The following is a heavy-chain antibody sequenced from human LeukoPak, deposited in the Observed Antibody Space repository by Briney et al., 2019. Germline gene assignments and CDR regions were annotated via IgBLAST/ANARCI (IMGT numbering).Heavy chain of an antibody. CDR3: ARDTYYYGSGSYYFDY. Sequence: SETRSLTCTVSGVSISSFYWSWIRQPAPKGLEWIGRIHTSGSTNYNPSLKTRVTMSVDTSKNQFSLKLRSVTAADTAVYYCARDTYYYGSGSYYFDYWGQGTLVTVSS. CDR2: IHTSGST. D-gene: IGHD3-10*01. J-gene: IGHJ4*02. V-gene: IGHV4-4*07. CDR1: GVSISSFY.